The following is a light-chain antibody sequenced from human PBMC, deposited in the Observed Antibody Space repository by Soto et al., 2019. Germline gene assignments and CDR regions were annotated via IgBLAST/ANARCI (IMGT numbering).Light chain of an antibody. CDR3: QHYETFSGT. J-gene: IGKJ1*01. CDR2: DAS. V-gene: IGKV1-5*01. Sequence: DIQMTQSPSTLSASVGDRVTITCRASESISSWLAWYQEKRGEAPKLLIYDASALPPGVPSRFSGSGSWTKFTLTISLLHPDDFATYYCQHYETFSGTFGPGTKVDI. CDR1: ESISSW.